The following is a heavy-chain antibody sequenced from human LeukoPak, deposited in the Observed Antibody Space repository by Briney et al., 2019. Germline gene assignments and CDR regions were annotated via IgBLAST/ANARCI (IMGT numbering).Heavy chain of an antibody. CDR3: ARDESYPYSSGWLDY. D-gene: IGHD6-19*01. CDR1: GFTFRSYW. V-gene: IGHV3-7*01. CDR2: IKQDGSEK. Sequence: AGGSLRLSCAASGFTFRSYWMSWVRQAPGKGLEWVANIKQDGSEKNYVDSVKGRFTISRDNAKNSLYLQMNRLRAEDTAVYYCARDESYPYSSGWLDYWGQGTLVTVSS. J-gene: IGHJ4*02.